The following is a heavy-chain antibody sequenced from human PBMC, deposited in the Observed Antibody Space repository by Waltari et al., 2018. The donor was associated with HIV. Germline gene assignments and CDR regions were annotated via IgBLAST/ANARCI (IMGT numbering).Heavy chain of an antibody. J-gene: IGHJ4*02. Sequence: QVQLQESGPGLVKPSETLSLTCTVSGGSISSYYWSWIRQPPGKGLEWIGYIYYSGSTNYNPYLKSRVTISVDTSKNQFSLKLSAVTAADTAVYYCARGGEYYYDSSGYYQGGFDYWGQGTLVTVSS. D-gene: IGHD3-22*01. CDR1: GGSISSYY. CDR3: ARGGEYYYDSSGYYQGGFDY. V-gene: IGHV4-59*01. CDR2: IYYSGST.